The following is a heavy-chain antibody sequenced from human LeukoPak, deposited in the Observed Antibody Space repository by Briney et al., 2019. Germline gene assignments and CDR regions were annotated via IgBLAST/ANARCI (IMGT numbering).Heavy chain of an antibody. D-gene: IGHD3-9*01. V-gene: IGHV3-66*01. CDR3: AKGGDFDWLCPTY. CDR1: GFTVSSNY. CDR2: IYTGGST. J-gene: IGHJ4*02. Sequence: GGSLRLSCAASGFTVSSNYMTWVRQAPGKGLEWVSVIYTGGSTYYADSVKGRFTISRDNSKNTLYLQMNSLRAEDTAVYYCAKGGDFDWLCPTYWGQGTLVTVSS.